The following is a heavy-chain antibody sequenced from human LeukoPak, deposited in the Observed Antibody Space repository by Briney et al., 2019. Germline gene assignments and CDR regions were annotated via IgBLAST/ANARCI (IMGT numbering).Heavy chain of an antibody. CDR1: GFTFSSYA. Sequence: GGSLRLSCAASGFTFSSYAMSWVRQAPGKGLEWVSAVSGSGSSTYYADSVKGRFSISRDNSKNTLYMQMDSLRADDTTVYYCAKAVGYCSSTSCPNYFDYWGQGTLVTVSS. D-gene: IGHD2-2*01. CDR2: VSGSGSST. V-gene: IGHV3-23*01. J-gene: IGHJ4*02. CDR3: AKAVGYCSSTSCPNYFDY.